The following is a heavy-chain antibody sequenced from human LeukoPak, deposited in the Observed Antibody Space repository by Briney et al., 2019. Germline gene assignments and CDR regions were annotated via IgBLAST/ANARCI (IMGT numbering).Heavy chain of an antibody. CDR2: IYYSGST. V-gene: IGHV4-39*07. J-gene: IGHJ5*02. CDR1: GGSISSSSYY. Sequence: SETLSLTCTVAGGSISSSSYYWGWIRQPPGKGLEWIGSIYYSGSTYYHPSLKSRVTISVDTSKNQFSLKLSSVTAADTAVYYCARAFYNWHQCRWFDPWGQGTLVTVSS. CDR3: ARAFYNWHQCRWFDP. D-gene: IGHD1-20*01.